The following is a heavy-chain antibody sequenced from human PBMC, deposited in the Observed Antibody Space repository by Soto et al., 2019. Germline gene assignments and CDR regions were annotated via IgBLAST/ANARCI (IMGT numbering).Heavy chain of an antibody. CDR2: IDPSDSYT. CDR3: ARHDSLGELWLQVDY. J-gene: IGHJ4*02. V-gene: IGHV5-10-1*01. Sequence: PVESLKISCKGSGYSFTSYWISWVRQMPGKGLEWMGRIDPSDSYTNYSPSFQGHVTISADKSISTAYLQWSSLKASDTAMYYCARHDSLGELWLQVDYWGQGTLVTVSS. CDR1: GYSFTSYW. D-gene: IGHD5-18*01.